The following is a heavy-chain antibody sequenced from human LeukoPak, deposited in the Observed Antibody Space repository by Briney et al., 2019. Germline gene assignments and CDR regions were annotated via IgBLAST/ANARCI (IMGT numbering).Heavy chain of an antibody. D-gene: IGHD6-13*01. CDR3: ARGSSDSSSWYVDY. CDR1: GYTFTGYY. CDR2: INPNSGGT. Sequence: PLASVKVSCKASGYTFTGYYMHWVRQAPGQGLEWMGWINPNSGGTNYAQKFQGRVTMTRDTSISTAYMELSRLRSDDTAVYYCARGSSDSSSWYVDYWGQGTLVTVSS. V-gene: IGHV1-2*02. J-gene: IGHJ4*02.